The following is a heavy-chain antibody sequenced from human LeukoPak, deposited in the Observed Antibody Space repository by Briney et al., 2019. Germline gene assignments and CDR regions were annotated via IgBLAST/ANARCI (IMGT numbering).Heavy chain of an antibody. CDR3: ARIPPLGHDRVDY. Sequence: GGSLRLSCAASGFMLSNYWMTWVRQAPGKGLEWVANINEDGSVEHYVDSVRGRFTISRDNPKNSLFLQMNSLRAEDTAVYHCARIPPLGHDRVDYWGQGALVTVSS. D-gene: IGHD7-27*01. CDR2: INEDGSVE. CDR1: GFMLSNYW. V-gene: IGHV3-7*01. J-gene: IGHJ4*02.